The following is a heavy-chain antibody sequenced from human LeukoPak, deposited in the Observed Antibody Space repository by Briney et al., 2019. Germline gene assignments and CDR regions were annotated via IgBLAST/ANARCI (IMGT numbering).Heavy chain of an antibody. CDR1: GFTFSTYG. CDR2: IWIDGINK. D-gene: IGHD2-15*01. Sequence: GRTLTLSCAASGFTFSTYGRHWVRQAPPKGLDWVAVIWIDGINKYYAYSVKGRFTISRDNSYNTLYLQMNSLRVEDTAVYYCAKAFSPAATWFDPWGQGNLVTVSS. CDR3: AKAFSPAATWFDP. J-gene: IGHJ5*02. V-gene: IGHV3-33*03.